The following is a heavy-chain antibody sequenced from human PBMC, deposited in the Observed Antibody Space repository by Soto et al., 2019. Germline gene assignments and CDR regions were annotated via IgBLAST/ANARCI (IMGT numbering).Heavy chain of an antibody. J-gene: IGHJ3*02. CDR1: GFTFSSYG. Sequence: LRLSCAASGFTFSSYGMHWVRQAPGKGLEWVAVISYDGSNKYYADSVKGRFTISRDNSKNTLYLQMNSLRAEDTAVYYCAKAEGWVVVADKSAFDIWGQGTMVTVSS. CDR3: AKAEGWVVVADKSAFDI. V-gene: IGHV3-30*18. CDR2: ISYDGSNK. D-gene: IGHD2-15*01.